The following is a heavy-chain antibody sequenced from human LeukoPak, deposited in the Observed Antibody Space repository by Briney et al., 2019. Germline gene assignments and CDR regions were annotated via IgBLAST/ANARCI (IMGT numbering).Heavy chain of an antibody. J-gene: IGHJ6*03. D-gene: IGHD3-3*01. CDR2: INHSGST. CDR1: GGSFSGYY. Sequence: SETLSLTCAVYGGSFSGYYWSWIRQPPGKGLEWIGEINHSGSTNYNPSLKSRVTISVDTSKNQFSLKLSSVTAADTAVYYCARANFWSGYTYYYYMDVWGKGTTVTVSS. CDR3: ARANFWSGYTYYYYMDV. V-gene: IGHV4-34*01.